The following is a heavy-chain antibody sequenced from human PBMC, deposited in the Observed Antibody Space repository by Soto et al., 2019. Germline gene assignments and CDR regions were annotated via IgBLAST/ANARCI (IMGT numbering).Heavy chain of an antibody. Sequence: VKSGAEEKKPGASVKVSCKASGYTFTSYAMHWVRQAPGQRLEWMGWINGGNGNTKYSQKFQGRVTITRDTSASTAYMELSSLRSEDTAVYYCARVSGWYHLDYWGQGTLVTVSS. V-gene: IGHV1-3*05. D-gene: IGHD6-19*01. CDR2: INGGNGNT. CDR1: GYTFTSYA. J-gene: IGHJ4*02. CDR3: ARVSGWYHLDY.